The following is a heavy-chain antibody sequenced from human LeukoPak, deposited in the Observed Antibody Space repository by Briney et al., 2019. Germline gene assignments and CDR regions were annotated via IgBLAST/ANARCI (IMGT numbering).Heavy chain of an antibody. V-gene: IGHV3-48*03. CDR1: GFTFSSYE. Sequence: GGSLRLPCAASGFTFSSYEMHWVRRVPGKGLEWVSYISSGGSTIYYADSVKGRFTISRDNAKNSLYLQMNSLRAEDTAVYYCARDTDYGGPFDYWGQGTLVTVSS. CDR3: ARDTDYGGPFDY. CDR2: ISSGGSTI. J-gene: IGHJ4*02. D-gene: IGHD4-23*01.